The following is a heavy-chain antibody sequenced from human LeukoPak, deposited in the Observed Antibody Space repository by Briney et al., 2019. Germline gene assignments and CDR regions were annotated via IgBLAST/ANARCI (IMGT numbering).Heavy chain of an antibody. CDR1: GYTFTSYA. CDR2: INTNTGNP. D-gene: IGHD2-2*02. CDR3: ARAEDIVVVPAAIIDY. J-gene: IGHJ4*02. Sequence: ASVKVSCKASGYTFTSYAMNWVRQAPGQGLEWMGWINTNTGNPTYAQGFTGRFAFSLDTSVSTAYLQISSLKAEDTAVYYCARAEDIVVVPAAIIDYWGQGTLVTVSS. V-gene: IGHV7-4-1*02.